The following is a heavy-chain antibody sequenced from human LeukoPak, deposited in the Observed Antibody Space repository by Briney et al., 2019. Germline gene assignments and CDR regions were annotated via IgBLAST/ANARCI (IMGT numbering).Heavy chain of an antibody. V-gene: IGHV4-59*08. Sequence: SETLSLTCTVSGGSISSYYWSWIRQPPGKGLEWIGYIYYSGSTNYNPSLKSRVTISVDTSKNQFSLKLSSVTAADTAVYYCARLRNPYGDSDYWGQGTLVTVSS. D-gene: IGHD4-17*01. CDR1: GGSISSYY. CDR2: IYYSGST. J-gene: IGHJ4*02. CDR3: ARLRNPYGDSDY.